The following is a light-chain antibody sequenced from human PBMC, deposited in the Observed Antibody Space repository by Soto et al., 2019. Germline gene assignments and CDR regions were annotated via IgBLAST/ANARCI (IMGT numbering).Light chain of an antibody. V-gene: IGKV1-39*01. CDR1: QTVMSY. CDR3: QQHSHWPPWT. Sequence: DIEMTQSPASLSTSVGDRVKITCRAGQTVMSYLHWYQQKPGQAPNLLIYVASYLHSGVPSRFSGSGSGTEFTLTISNLEPEDFAVYYCQQHSHWPPWTFGQGTRVEIQ. J-gene: IGKJ1*01. CDR2: VAS.